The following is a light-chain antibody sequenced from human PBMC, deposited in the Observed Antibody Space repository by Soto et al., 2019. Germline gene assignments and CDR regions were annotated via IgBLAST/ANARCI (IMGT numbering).Light chain of an antibody. CDR2: DAS. CDR1: QSVSSY. J-gene: IGKJ5*01. V-gene: IGKV3-11*01. Sequence: IVLTQSPATLSLSPWERATLPCRASQSVSSYLAWYQQKPGQAPRLLIYDASNRATGIPARFSGSGSGTDFTLTISSLEPEDFAVYYCQQRSNWAITFGQGTRLEIK. CDR3: QQRSNWAIT.